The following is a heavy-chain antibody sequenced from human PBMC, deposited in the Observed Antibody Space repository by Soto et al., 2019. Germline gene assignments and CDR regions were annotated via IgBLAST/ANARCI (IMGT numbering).Heavy chain of an antibody. J-gene: IGHJ5*02. CDR1: GYTFSDYY. CDR3: ARVKDADYRNWFDP. V-gene: IGHV1-2*04. Sequence: ASVKVSCKASGYTFSDYYMHWVRQDPGQGLELMGWINPKSGDTSYAQKFQGWVTMTRDTSISTDYMELSRLRSDDTAVYYCARVKDADYRNWFDPWGQGTLVTVSS. D-gene: IGHD4-17*01. CDR2: INPKSGDT.